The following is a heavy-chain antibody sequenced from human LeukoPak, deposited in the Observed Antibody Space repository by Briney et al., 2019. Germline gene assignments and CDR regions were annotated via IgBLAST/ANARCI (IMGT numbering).Heavy chain of an antibody. CDR2: IYHSGST. CDR3: ARDWRDDGSGSPNWD. D-gene: IGHD3-10*01. V-gene: IGHV4-38-2*02. J-gene: IGHJ4*02. Sequence: NPSETLSLTCTVSGYSISSGYYWGWIRQPPGKGLEWIGSIYHSGSTYYNPSLKSRVTISVDTSKNQFSLKLSSVTAADTAVYYCARDWRDDGSGSPNWDWGQGTLVTVSS. CDR1: GYSISSGYY.